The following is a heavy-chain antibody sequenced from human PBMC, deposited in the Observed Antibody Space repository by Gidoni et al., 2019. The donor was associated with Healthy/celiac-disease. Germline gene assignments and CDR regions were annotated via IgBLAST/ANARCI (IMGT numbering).Heavy chain of an antibody. Sequence: GQGLEWMGGIIPILGIANYAQKFQGRVTITADKSTSTAYMELSSLRSEDTAVYYCAMGYGSGGRVGYYYGMDVWGQGTTVTVSS. J-gene: IGHJ6*02. CDR2: IIPILGIA. CDR3: AMGYGSGGRVGYYYGMDV. V-gene: IGHV1-69*10. D-gene: IGHD3-10*01.